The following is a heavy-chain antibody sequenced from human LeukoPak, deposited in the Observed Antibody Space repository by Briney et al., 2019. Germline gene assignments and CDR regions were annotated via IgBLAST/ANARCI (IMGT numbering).Heavy chain of an antibody. CDR3: AEDQQLEPFHY. V-gene: IGHV3-30*02. CDR1: GLTFSNYG. J-gene: IGHJ4*02. D-gene: IGHD1-1*01. CDR2: IQFDGGDI. Sequence: GGSLRLSCVASGLTFSNYGMHWVRQAPGKGLEWVTFIQFDGGDIFYADSVKGRFAISRDNSKNTLFLQMNSLRTDDTAMYYCAEDQQLEPFHYLGRGTLVTVSS.